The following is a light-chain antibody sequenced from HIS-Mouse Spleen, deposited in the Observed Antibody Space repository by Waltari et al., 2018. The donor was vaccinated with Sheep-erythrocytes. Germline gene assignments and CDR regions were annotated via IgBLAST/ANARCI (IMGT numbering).Light chain of an antibody. CDR3: QAWDSSTYV. V-gene: IGLV3-1*01. CDR1: KLGDKY. CDR2: QDS. J-gene: IGLJ1*01. Sequence: SYELPQPPSVSVSPAQTASITCSGDKLGDKYACWYQQKPGQSPVLVIYQDSKRPSGIPERFSGSNSGNTATLTISGTQAMDEADYYCQAWDSSTYVFGTGTKVTVL.